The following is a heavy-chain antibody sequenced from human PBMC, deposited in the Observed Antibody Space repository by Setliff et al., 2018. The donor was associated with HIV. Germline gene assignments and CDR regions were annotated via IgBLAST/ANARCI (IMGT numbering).Heavy chain of an antibody. CDR1: GFTVSSNY. Sequence: PGGSLRLSCAASGFTVSSNYMNWVRQAPGKGLEWVSIIYSGGTTYYADSVKGRFTISRDNAKNSLYLQMNSLRVEDTAVYYCARTSTTTGTTLNWFDPWGQGTLVTVSS. CDR3: ARTSTTTGTTLNWFDP. D-gene: IGHD1-1*01. CDR2: IYSGGTT. V-gene: IGHV3-66*01. J-gene: IGHJ5*02.